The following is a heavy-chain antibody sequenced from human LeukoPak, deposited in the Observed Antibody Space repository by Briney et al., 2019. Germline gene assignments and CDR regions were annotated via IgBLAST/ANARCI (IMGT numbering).Heavy chain of an antibody. CDR3: ARGSWIQSSPAIYYFDY. J-gene: IGHJ4*02. V-gene: IGHV4-30-4*01. CDR1: GGSISSGDYY. Sequence: SETLSLTCTVSGGSISSGDYYWSWIRQPPGKGLEWIGYIYYSGSTYYNPSLKSRVTISVDTSKNQFSLKLSSVTAADTAVYYCARGSWIQSSPAIYYFDYWGQGTLVTVSS. CDR2: IYYSGST. D-gene: IGHD5-18*01.